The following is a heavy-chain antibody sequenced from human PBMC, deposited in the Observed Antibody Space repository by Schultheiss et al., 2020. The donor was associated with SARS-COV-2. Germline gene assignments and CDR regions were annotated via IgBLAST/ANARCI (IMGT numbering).Heavy chain of an antibody. J-gene: IGHJ4*02. CDR2: IYHSGST. D-gene: IGHD6-6*01. CDR3: ARNPSIAAGLDY. V-gene: IGHV4-4*02. CDR1: GGSISSSNW. Sequence: GSLRLSCAVSGGSISSSNWWSWVRQPPGKGLEWIGEIYHSGSTNYNPSLKSRVTISVDKSKNQFSLKLSSVTAADTAVYYCARNPSIAAGLDYWGQGTLVTVSS.